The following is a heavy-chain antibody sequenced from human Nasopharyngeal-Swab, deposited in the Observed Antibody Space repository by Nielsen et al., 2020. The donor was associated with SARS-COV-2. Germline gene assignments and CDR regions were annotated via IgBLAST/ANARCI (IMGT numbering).Heavy chain of an antibody. CDR1: GVSITSQY. Sequence: SETLSLTCTVSGVSITSQYWSWIRQPPGKGLEWIGYISHNSGTSYNPSLKSRVTMFMDTSKNQFSLRLRSVTAADTAVYYCAKEGATGSFDPWGQGTLVTVSS. CDR2: ISHNSGT. J-gene: IGHJ5*02. V-gene: IGHV4-59*11. CDR3: AKEGATGSFDP.